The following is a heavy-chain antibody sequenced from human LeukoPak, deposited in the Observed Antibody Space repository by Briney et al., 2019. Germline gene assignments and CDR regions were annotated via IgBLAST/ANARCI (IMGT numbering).Heavy chain of an antibody. V-gene: IGHV3-15*01. CDR1: GFTFSNAW. CDR3: TTGDPGYCTNGVCDVDY. J-gene: IGHJ4*02. CDR2: IKSKTDGGTT. D-gene: IGHD2-8*01. Sequence: TGGSLRLSXAASGFTFSNAWMSWVCQAPGKGLEWVGRIKSKTDGGTTDYAAPVKGRFTISRDDSKNTLYLQMNSLKTEDTAVYYCTTGDPGYCTNGVCDVDYWGQGTLVTVSS.